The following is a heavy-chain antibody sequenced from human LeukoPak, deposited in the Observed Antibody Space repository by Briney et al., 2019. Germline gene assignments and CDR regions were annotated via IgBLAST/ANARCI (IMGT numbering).Heavy chain of an antibody. V-gene: IGHV3-30*18. CDR3: AKDRRYYYGSGSYVDY. J-gene: IGHJ4*02. CDR2: ISYDGSNK. CDR1: GLTFSSYG. Sequence: PGGSLRLSCAASGLTFSSYGMHWVRQAPGKGLEWVAVISYDGSNKYYADPVKGRFTISRDNSKNTLYLQMNSLRAEDTAVYYCAKDRRYYYGSGSYVDYWGQGTLVTVSS. D-gene: IGHD3-10*01.